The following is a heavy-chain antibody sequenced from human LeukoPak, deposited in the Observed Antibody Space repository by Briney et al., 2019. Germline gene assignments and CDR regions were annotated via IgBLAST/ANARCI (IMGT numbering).Heavy chain of an antibody. CDR1: DHSITNTYY. V-gene: IGHV4-38-2*01. CDR2: ISHGGST. Sequence: SETLSLTCGVSDHSITNTYYWGWLRQPPGKGLEWIGSISHGGSTHYNASLKSRVTISVDTSKNQFSLKLSSVTAADTAVYYCAAYCGGGSCYSDSDYWGQGTLVTVSS. J-gene: IGHJ4*02. CDR3: AAYCGGGSCYSDSDY. D-gene: IGHD2-15*01.